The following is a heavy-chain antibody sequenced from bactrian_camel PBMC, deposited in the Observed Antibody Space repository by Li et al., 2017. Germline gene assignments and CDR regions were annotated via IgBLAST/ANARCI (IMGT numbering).Heavy chain of an antibody. CDR3: RQNVRTASITNIWSFVQLTLIT. CDR1: GLTFDDYT. J-gene: IGHJ6*01. CDR2: INWSGDST. V-gene: IGHV3S60*01. Sequence: HVQLVESGGGLVQPGGSLRLSCTASGLTFDDYTMGWFRQAPGKEREGLSCINWSGDSTKYADSVKGRFTISRDNAKNTLYLVMNSLKPEDTAMYTVRQNVRTASITNIWSFVQLTLITGARGPRSPSP. D-gene: IGHD3*01.